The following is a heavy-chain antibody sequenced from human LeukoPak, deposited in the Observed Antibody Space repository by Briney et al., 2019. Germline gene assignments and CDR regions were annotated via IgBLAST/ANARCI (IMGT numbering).Heavy chain of an antibody. Sequence: GGSLRLSCAASGFTFSSYSMNWVRQAPGKGLEWVSSISSSSSYIYYADSVKGRFTISRDNAKNSLYPQMDSLRAEDTAVYYCARDVATLTTNAYWGQGTLVTVSS. D-gene: IGHD4-11*01. CDR1: GFTFSSYS. CDR3: ARDVATLTTNAY. V-gene: IGHV3-21*01. CDR2: ISSSSSYI. J-gene: IGHJ4*02.